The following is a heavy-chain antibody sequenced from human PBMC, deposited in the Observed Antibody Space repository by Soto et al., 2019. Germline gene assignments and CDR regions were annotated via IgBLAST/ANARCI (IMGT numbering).Heavy chain of an antibody. CDR3: ARGRGYSGYDSFAFDI. CDR1: GFTVSSNY. CDR2: IYSGGST. V-gene: IGHV3-53*04. D-gene: IGHD5-12*01. Sequence: EVQLVESGGGLVQPGGSLRLSCAASGFTVSSNYMSWVRQAPGKGLEWVSVIYSGGSTYYADSVKGRFTISRHNSKNTLYLQMNSRRAEDTAVYYCARGRGYSGYDSFAFDIWGQGTMVTVSS. J-gene: IGHJ3*02.